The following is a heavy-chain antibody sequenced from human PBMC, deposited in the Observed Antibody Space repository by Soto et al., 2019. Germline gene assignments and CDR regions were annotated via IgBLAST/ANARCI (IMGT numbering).Heavy chain of an antibody. CDR1: GGSISSGGYY. J-gene: IGHJ4*02. CDR3: ARVDFDLIVFDY. V-gene: IGHV4-31*03. D-gene: IGHD3-9*01. CDR2: IYYSGST. Sequence: PSETLSLTCTVSGGSISSGGYYWSWIRQHPGKGLEWIGYIYYSGSTYYNPSLKSRVTISVDTSKNQFSLKLSSVTAADTAVYYCARVDFDLIVFDYWGQGTLVTVSS.